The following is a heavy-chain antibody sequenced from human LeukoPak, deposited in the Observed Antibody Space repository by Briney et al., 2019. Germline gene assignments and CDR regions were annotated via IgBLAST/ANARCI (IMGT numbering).Heavy chain of an antibody. J-gene: IGHJ3*02. D-gene: IGHD3-10*01. CDR1: GFTFSTYS. V-gene: IGHV3-48*01. CDR2: ISAGSSPI. CDR3: ARDPPGDDAFDI. Sequence: SGGSLRLSCAASGFTFSTYSMNWVRQAPGKGLEWVSYISAGSSPIRYTESVKGRFTISRDNAKNSLYLQMNSLRAEDTAVYYCARDPPGDDAFDIWGQGTMVTVSS.